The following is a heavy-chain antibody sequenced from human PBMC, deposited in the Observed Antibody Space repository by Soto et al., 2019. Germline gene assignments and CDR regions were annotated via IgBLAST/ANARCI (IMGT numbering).Heavy chain of an antibody. Sequence: EVQLVESGGGLIQPGGSLRLSCAGSELSVSSNYLSWVRQAPGKGLEWVSGIYSGGATYHADFVKGRFTFSRDNSKNTLYLQMNSLRVGDTAVYYCARGSYRAFDYWGQGTLVTVSS. D-gene: IGHD4-4*01. V-gene: IGHV3-53*01. CDR1: ELSVSSNY. CDR3: ARGSYRAFDY. CDR2: IYSGGAT. J-gene: IGHJ4*02.